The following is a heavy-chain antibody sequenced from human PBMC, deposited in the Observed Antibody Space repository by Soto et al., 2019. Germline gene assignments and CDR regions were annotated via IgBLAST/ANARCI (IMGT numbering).Heavy chain of an antibody. Sequence: ASVKVSCKASGYTFTSYGISWVRQAPGQGLEWMGWISAYNGDTNYEQKLQDRVTMTADTSTSTVYMELRSQRSDDTAVYSGAKDRAPRIAEAGAYYYYYGMDVWGQGTTVTVSS. D-gene: IGHD6-13*01. J-gene: IGHJ6*02. CDR1: GYTFTSYG. CDR3: AKDRAPRIAEAGAYYYYYGMDV. V-gene: IGHV1-18*01. CDR2: ISAYNGDT.